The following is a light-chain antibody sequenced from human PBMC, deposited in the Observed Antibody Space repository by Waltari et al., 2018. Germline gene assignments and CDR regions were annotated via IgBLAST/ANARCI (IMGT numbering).Light chain of an antibody. CDR1: QDITNS. CDR2: SAS. V-gene: IGKV1-NL1*01. Sequence: DIQMTQSPSSLSASLGDRVTITCRASQDITNSLVWYQQRPGKAPTLLLYSASRLASGVPTRFSGGGSGTDYTLIITSLQPEDSASYYCQQYYSTPRTFGQGPRWIS. J-gene: IGKJ1*01. CDR3: QQYYSTPRT.